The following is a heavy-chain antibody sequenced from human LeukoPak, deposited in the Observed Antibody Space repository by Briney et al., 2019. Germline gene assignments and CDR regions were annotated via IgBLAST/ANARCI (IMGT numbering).Heavy chain of an antibody. CDR1: GFTFTKYG. J-gene: IGHJ4*02. Sequence: GGSLRLSCAASGFTFTKYGMHWVRQAPGKGLEWVALLWYDGANKYYADSVKGRFTISRDNSKNTVYLQMTSLRAEDTALYFCARDPSGSWNDVGTFDSWGQGTLVSVSS. V-gene: IGHV3-33*01. CDR2: LWYDGANK. CDR3: ARDPSGSWNDVGTFDS. D-gene: IGHD1-1*01.